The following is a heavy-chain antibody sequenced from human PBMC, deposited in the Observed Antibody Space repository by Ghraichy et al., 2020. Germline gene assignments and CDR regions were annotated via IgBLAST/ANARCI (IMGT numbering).Heavy chain of an antibody. V-gene: IGHV3-53*01. CDR1: GFTVSSNY. Sequence: GGSLRLSCAASGFTVSSNYMSWVRQAPGKGLEWVSIVYSGGNTYYADSVKGRFTISRDNSKNTVYLQMNSLRAEDTAVYFCARKGSRGPNPYYFDYWGQGTLVTVSS. CDR3: ARKGSRGPNPYYFDY. CDR2: VYSGGNT. J-gene: IGHJ4*02. D-gene: IGHD2-15*01.